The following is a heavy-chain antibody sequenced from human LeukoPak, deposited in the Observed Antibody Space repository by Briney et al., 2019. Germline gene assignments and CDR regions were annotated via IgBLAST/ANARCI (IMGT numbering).Heavy chain of an antibody. D-gene: IGHD3-22*01. Sequence: GGSLRLSCAASGFTFSSYEMNWVRQAPGKGLEWVSYISSSGSTIYYANSVKGRFTISRDNAKNSLYLQMNSLRAEDTAVYYCAKDPLPYYYDSSGYVDYWGQGTLVTVSS. CDR1: GFTFSSYE. CDR3: AKDPLPYYYDSSGYVDY. J-gene: IGHJ4*02. CDR2: ISSSGSTI. V-gene: IGHV3-48*03.